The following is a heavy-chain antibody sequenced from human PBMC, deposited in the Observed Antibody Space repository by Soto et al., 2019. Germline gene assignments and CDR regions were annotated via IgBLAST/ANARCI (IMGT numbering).Heavy chain of an antibody. J-gene: IGHJ6*02. CDR1: GGSISSSSYY. CDR3: ARHNGPLYVGYYYDMDV. Sequence: SETLSLTCTVSGGSISSSSYYWGWIRQPPGKGLEWIGSIYYSGYTNYNTSLKSRDTISVDTSKNQFSLNLSSVTAADTAVYYCARHNGPLYVGYYYDMDVWGQGTTVT. CDR2: IYYSGYT. D-gene: IGHD3-16*01. V-gene: IGHV4-39*01.